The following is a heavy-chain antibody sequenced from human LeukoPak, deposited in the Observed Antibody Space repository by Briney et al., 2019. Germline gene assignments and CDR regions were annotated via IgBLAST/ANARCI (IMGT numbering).Heavy chain of an antibody. CDR3: AKGFRYFDS. V-gene: IGHV3-23*01. Sequence: GGSLRLSCVSSGFTSSNYIMRWVRQAPGRGLEWVSTITNSGGGTYYADSVRGRFTISRDNSKNTVYLQMNSLRAEDTAIYYCAKGFRYFDSWGPETLVTVSS. CDR1: GFTSSNYI. D-gene: IGHD3-10*01. CDR2: ITNSGGGT. J-gene: IGHJ4*02.